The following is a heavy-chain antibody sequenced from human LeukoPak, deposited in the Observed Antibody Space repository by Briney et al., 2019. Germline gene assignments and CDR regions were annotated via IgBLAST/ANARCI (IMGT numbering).Heavy chain of an antibody. V-gene: IGHV3-74*01. J-gene: IGHJ6*02. CDR2: IKSDGSVT. CDR3: ARGRYYGMDV. CDR1: GFTFSSYW. Sequence: GGSLRLSCAASGFTFSSYWMHWVRQAPGEGLVWVSRIKSDGSVTWYADSVKGRFTISRDNAKNTLYLQMNSLRAEDTAVYYCARGRYYGMDVWGQGTTVTVSS.